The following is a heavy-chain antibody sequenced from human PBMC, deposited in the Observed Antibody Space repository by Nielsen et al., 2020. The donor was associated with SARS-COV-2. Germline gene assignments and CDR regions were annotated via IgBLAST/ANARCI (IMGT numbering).Heavy chain of an antibody. CDR3: TRHDRYSSSWYPSDAFDI. J-gene: IGHJ3*02. V-gene: IGHV3-73*01. Sequence: GESLKISCAASGFTFSGSAMHWVRQASGKGLEWVGRIRSKANSYVTAYAASVKGRFTISRDDSKNTAYLQMNSLKTEDTAVYYCTRHDRYSSSWYPSDAFDIWGQGTMVTVSS. CDR1: GFTFSGSA. D-gene: IGHD6-13*01. CDR2: IRSKANSYVT.